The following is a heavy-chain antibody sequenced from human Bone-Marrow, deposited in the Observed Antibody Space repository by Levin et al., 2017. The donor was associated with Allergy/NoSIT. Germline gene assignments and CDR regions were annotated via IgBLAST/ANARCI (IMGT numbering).Heavy chain of an antibody. D-gene: IGHD3-10*01. CDR1: GFTYSFYW. CDR2: IKEDGSEK. J-gene: IGHJ4*02. V-gene: IGHV3-7*01. Sequence: ESLKISCAASGFTYSFYWMSWVRQAPGKGLEWVANIKEDGSEKYYVDSVKGRFSISRDNGKNSLNLHMNKLRAEDTAVYYCTRQNGSGSSRPFDYWGQGTLVTVSS. CDR3: TRQNGSGSSRPFDY.